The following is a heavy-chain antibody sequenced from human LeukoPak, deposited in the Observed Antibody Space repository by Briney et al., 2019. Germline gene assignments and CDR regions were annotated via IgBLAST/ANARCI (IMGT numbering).Heavy chain of an antibody. Sequence: SETLSLTCSVSGSSINSHYWSWIRQSSGKGLEWIGYVFNGGSTNYNPSLKSRVTMSLDTSRDQFSLRLSSVTAADTAIYYCASRPADSTWYGVFDYWSQGTLVTVSS. V-gene: IGHV4-59*11. CDR2: VFNGGST. D-gene: IGHD6-13*01. CDR3: ASRPADSTWYGVFDY. CDR1: GSSINSHY. J-gene: IGHJ4*02.